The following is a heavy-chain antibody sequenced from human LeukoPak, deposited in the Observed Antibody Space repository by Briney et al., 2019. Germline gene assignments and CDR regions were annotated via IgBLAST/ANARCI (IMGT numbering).Heavy chain of an antibody. CDR3: ARASRSTFDY. V-gene: IGHV3-74*01. D-gene: IGHD2-2*01. J-gene: IGHJ4*02. CDR1: GFTFSSYW. CDR2: INSDGSST. Sequence: GGSLRLSCAASGFTFSSYWMHWVRQAPGKGPVWVSRINSDGSSTSYADSVKGRFTISRDNAKNTLYLQMNSLRAEDTAVYYCARASRSTFDYWGQGTLVTVSS.